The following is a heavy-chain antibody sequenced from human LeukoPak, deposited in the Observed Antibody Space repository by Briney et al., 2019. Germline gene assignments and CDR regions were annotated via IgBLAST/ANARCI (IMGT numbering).Heavy chain of an antibody. CDR1: GGSFNGYF. CDR2: INHSGST. V-gene: IGHV4-34*01. D-gene: IGHD6-13*01. CDR3: ARGKQLVRHYFDC. Sequence: SETLSLTCAVYGGSFNGYFWSWIRQPPGKGLEWIGEINHSGSTNYNPSLKSRVTISVDTSKNQFSLKLSSVTAADTAVYYCARGKQLVRHYFDCWGQGTLLTVSS. J-gene: IGHJ4*02.